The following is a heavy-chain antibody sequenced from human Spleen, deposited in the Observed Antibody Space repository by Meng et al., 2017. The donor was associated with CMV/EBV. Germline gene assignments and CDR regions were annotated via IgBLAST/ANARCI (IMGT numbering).Heavy chain of an antibody. V-gene: IGHV4-59*01. CDR2: IYHSGSA. D-gene: IGHD3-10*01. CDR1: GGSISSYY. CDR3: AASLVRGAFDF. Sequence: SETLSLTCTVSGGSISSYYWSWIRQPPGKGLEWIGYIYHSGSANYSPSLKSRVTISIDTSKNQFSLKLSSVTAADTAVYYCAASLVRGAFDFWGQGTMVTVSS. J-gene: IGHJ3*01.